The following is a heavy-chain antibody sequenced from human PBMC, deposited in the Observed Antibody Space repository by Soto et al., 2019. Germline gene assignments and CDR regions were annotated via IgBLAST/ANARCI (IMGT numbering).Heavy chain of an antibody. V-gene: IGHV4-30-2*03. D-gene: IGHD3-3*01. Sequence: PSETLSLTCAVSGGSISSGGYSWSWIRQPPGKGLEWIGYIYYSGSTYYNPSLKSRVTISVDMSKNQFSLKLSSVTAADTAVYYCASIPYDFWSGYYSWSYYFDYWGQGTLVTVSS. J-gene: IGHJ4*02. CDR1: GGSISSGGYS. CDR3: ASIPYDFWSGYYSWSYYFDY. CDR2: IYYSGST.